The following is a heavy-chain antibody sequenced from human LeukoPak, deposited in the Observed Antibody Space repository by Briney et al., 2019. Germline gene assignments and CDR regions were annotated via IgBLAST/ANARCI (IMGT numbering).Heavy chain of an antibody. Sequence: ASVKVSCKASGGTFSSYAISWVRQAPGQRLEWMGWINAGNGNTKYSQKFQGRVTITRDTSASTAYMELSSLRSEDTAVYYCARVTIVPTYYYGSGRAFDIWGQGTMVTVSS. V-gene: IGHV1-3*01. CDR3: ARVTIVPTYYYGSGRAFDI. J-gene: IGHJ3*02. D-gene: IGHD3-10*01. CDR1: GGTFSSYA. CDR2: INAGNGNT.